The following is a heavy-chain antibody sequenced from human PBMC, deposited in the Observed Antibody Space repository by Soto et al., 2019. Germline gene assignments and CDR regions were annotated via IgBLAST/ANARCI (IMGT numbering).Heavy chain of an antibody. V-gene: IGHV1-18*01. Sequence: QVRLVQSGAEVKKPGASVKVSCKASGYTFTSYGISWVRQAPGQGLVWMGWISAYNGNTNYAQKLQGRVTMTTDTSTSTAYMELRSLGSDDTAVYYCARVEWGLLWFGETRAIDYWGQGTLVTVSS. CDR3: ARVEWGLLWFGETRAIDY. D-gene: IGHD3-10*01. J-gene: IGHJ4*02. CDR1: GYTFTSYG. CDR2: ISAYNGNT.